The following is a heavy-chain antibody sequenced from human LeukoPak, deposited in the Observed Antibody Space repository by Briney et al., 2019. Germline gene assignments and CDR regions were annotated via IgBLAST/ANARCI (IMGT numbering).Heavy chain of an antibody. CDR1: GFTFSSYA. V-gene: IGHV3-30-3*01. D-gene: IGHD3-10*01. Sequence: PGRSLRLSCAASGFTFSSYAMHWVRQAPGKGLEWVAVISYDGSNKYYADSVKGRFTISRDNSKNTLYLQMNSLRAEDTAVYYCAKDVRVRGAHYFDYWGQGTLVTVSS. CDR3: AKDVRVRGAHYFDY. CDR2: ISYDGSNK. J-gene: IGHJ4*02.